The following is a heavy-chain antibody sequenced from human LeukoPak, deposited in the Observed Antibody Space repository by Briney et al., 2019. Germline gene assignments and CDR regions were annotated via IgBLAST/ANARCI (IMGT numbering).Heavy chain of an antibody. CDR1: GYTFSNYG. D-gene: IGHD5-24*01. Sequence: ASVKVSCKASGYTFSNYGISWVRQAPGQGLEWVGWISAYNGNTNYAQKLQGRVTMSTDTSTSTGYMELRSLRSDDTAVYYCARGLQETLAWLKALSAFDIWGQGTMVTVSS. J-gene: IGHJ3*02. CDR3: ARGLQETLAWLKALSAFDI. V-gene: IGHV1-18*01. CDR2: ISAYNGNT.